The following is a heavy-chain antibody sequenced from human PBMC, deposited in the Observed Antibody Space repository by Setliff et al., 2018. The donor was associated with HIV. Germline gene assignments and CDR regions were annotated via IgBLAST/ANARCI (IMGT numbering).Heavy chain of an antibody. CDR1: GYSFARYG. CDR3: ARMNAYYNVWRSTYYFDY. D-gene: IGHD3-3*01. Sequence: GASVKVSCKASGYSFARYGLSWVRQAPGQGLEWMGWISAYNGYTNYAQKLQGRVTMTTDTSTSTAYMELRSLRSGDTAVYYCARMNAYYNVWRSTYYFDYWGQGTLVTVSS. J-gene: IGHJ4*02. V-gene: IGHV1-18*01. CDR2: ISAYNGYT.